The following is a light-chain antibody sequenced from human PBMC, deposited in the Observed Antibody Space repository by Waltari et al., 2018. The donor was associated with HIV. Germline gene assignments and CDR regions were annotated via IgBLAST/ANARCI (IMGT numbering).Light chain of an antibody. V-gene: IGLV1-51*01. CDR1: GSTIGGHE. J-gene: IGLJ3*02. Sequence: QSVLTQPPSVSAAPGQTVTIPCPGRGSTIGGHEVSWYQQHPGTAPKPLIYDNNKRSSGIPDRFSGSKSGTSATLGITGLQTGDEADYYCGTWDSSLSAVFGGGTKVTV. CDR2: DNN. CDR3: GTWDSSLSAV.